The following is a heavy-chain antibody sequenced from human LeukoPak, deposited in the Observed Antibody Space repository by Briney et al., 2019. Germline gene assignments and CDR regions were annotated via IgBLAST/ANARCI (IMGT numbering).Heavy chain of an antibody. D-gene: IGHD3-22*01. CDR1: GFTFSSYE. CDR3: ARGYYYDSRAFDY. CDR2: ISSSGTTV. Sequence: GGSLRLSCAASGFTFSSYEMNWVRQATGKGLEWVSYISSSGTTVYYADSVKGRFTISRDNAKNSLYLQMNSLRAEDTAVYYCARGYYYDSRAFDYWGQGTLVTVSS. V-gene: IGHV3-48*03. J-gene: IGHJ4*02.